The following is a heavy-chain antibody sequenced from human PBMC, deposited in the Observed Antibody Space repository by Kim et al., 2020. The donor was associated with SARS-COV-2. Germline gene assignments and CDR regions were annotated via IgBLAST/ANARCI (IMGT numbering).Heavy chain of an antibody. V-gene: IGHV4-4*02. J-gene: IGHJ6*02. CDR2: IYHSGST. CDR3: ARAYSSGWYGGYYYGMDV. CDR1: GGSISSSNW. Sequence: SETLSLTCAVSGGSISSSNWWSWVRQPPGKGLEWIGEIYHSGSTNYNPSLKSRVTISVDKSKNQFSLKLSSVTAADTAVYYCARAYSSGWYGGYYYGMDVWGQGTMVTVSS. D-gene: IGHD6-19*01.